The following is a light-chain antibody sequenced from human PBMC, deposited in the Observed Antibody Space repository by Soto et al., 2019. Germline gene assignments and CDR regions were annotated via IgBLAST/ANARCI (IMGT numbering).Light chain of an antibody. CDR3: NQHNCSPWP. Sequence: DIQMTQSPSTLSASVGDRVTITCRASQSISSWLAWYQQKPGKAPKLLIYDASSLESGVPSRFSGSGSGTEFTLTITSLQPDDFANYYCNQHNCSPWPFGQGTKLEIQ. V-gene: IGKV1-5*01. J-gene: IGKJ1*01. CDR2: DAS. CDR1: QSISSW.